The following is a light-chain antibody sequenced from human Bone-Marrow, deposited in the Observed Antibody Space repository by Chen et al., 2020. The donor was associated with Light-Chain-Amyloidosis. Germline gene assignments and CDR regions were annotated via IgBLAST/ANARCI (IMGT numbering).Light chain of an antibody. CDR2: GSS. Sequence: EIVLTQSPGTLSLSPGEVANLSCRASQTISSNYLTSYQQKFGQAPRLLIYGSSSRATGIPDRFTGSGSGTDFTLTINRLEPEDFAMYYCQQYGTSPLTFGGGTKVEIK. J-gene: IGKJ4*01. V-gene: IGKV3-20*01. CDR1: QTISSNY. CDR3: QQYGTSPLT.